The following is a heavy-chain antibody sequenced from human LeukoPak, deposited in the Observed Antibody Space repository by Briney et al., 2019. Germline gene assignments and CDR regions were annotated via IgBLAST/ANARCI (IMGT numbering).Heavy chain of an antibody. D-gene: IGHD3-10*01. CDR1: GFTFNDYA. CDR2: TSSDGGTT. J-gene: IGHJ4*02. V-gene: IGHV3-64*04. CDR3: ASMVRGVIDY. Sequence: PGGSLRLSCSASGFTFNDYAIYWVRQAPGKGLEYVSTTSSDGGTTYYADSVKGRFTISRDNAKNSLYLQMNSLRAEDTAVYYCASMVRGVIDYWGQGTLVTVSS.